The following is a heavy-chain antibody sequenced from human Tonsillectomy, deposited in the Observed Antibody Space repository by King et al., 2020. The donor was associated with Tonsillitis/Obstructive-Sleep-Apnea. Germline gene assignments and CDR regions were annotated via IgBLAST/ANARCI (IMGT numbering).Heavy chain of an antibody. V-gene: IGHV2-5*02. D-gene: IGHD3-3*01. J-gene: IGHJ5*02. CDR3: AHSPEYDFWSGFPKDWFDP. Sequence: TLKESGPTLVKPTQTLTLTCTFSGFSLSTSGVGVGWIRQPPGKALEWLALIYWDDDKRYSPSLKSRFTITKDNSKNQVVLTVTSMDPVDTATYYCAHSPEYDFWSGFPKDWFDPWGQGTLVTVSS. CDR1: GFSLSTSGVG. CDR2: IYWDDDK.